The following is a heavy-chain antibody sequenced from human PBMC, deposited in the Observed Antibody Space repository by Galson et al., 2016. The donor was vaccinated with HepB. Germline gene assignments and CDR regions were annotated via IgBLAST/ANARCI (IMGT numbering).Heavy chain of an antibody. CDR1: GYTFSFYY. Sequence: SCKASGYTFSFYYMHWVRQAPGQGLEWMGIINPTGGNFTSYAQKFQGRVTMTRDTSTSTVYMELSSLRPEDTAGYYCARGGDSGYDLGDYWGQGTLVTVSS. CDR3: ARGGDSGYDLGDY. D-gene: IGHD5-12*01. V-gene: IGHV1-46*01. J-gene: IGHJ4*02. CDR2: INPTGGNFT.